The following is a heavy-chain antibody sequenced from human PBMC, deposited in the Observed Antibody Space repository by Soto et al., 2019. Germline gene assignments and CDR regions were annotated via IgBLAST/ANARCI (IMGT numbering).Heavy chain of an antibody. Sequence: TSETLSLTCAVYGGSFSGYYWSWIRQPPWKGLEWIGEINHSGSTNYNPSLKSRVTISVDTSKNQFSLKLSSVTAADTAVYYCARCSLTGIAARQYYFDYWGQGTLVTVSS. D-gene: IGHD6-6*01. J-gene: IGHJ4*02. CDR1: GGSFSGYY. CDR2: INHSGST. CDR3: ARCSLTGIAARQYYFDY. V-gene: IGHV4-34*01.